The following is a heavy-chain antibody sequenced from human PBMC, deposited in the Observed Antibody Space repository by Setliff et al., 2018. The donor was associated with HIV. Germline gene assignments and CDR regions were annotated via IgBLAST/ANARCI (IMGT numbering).Heavy chain of an antibody. J-gene: IGHJ6*03. CDR3: ASEAWTSYRSSSGYYYYYMDV. Sequence: PSETLSLTCTVSGDSVSSASYYWSWIRQPPGKGLEWIGYIYYSGTTKYNPSLKSRVTISVDTSKNQFSLKLSSVTAAATAVYYCASEAWTSYRSSSGYYYYYMDVWGKGTTVTVSS. V-gene: IGHV4-61*01. D-gene: IGHD6-6*01. CDR1: GDSVSSASYY. CDR2: IYYSGTT.